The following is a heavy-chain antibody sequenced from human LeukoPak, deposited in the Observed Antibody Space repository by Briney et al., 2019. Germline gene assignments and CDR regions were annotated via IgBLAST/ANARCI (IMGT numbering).Heavy chain of an antibody. D-gene: IGHD5-24*01. CDR3: AREGDGYNYPLFDY. CDR2: IYYSGST. J-gene: IGHJ4*02. CDR1: GGSISSYY. V-gene: IGHV4-59*01. Sequence: PSETLSLTCTVSGGSISSYYWGWIRQPPGKGLEWIGYIYYSGSTNYNPSLKSRVTISVDTSKNQFSLKLSSVTAADTAVYYCAREGDGYNYPLFDYWGQGTLVTVSS.